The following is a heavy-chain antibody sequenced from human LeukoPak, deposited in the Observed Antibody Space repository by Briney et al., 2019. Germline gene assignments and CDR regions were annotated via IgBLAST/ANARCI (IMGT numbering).Heavy chain of an antibody. D-gene: IGHD4-11*01. J-gene: IGHJ3*02. V-gene: IGHV4-59*01. Sequence: SETLSLTCSGSGGSLRGFYCRWIRQPPGKGLEWIGYIYYSGSTSYNPSLKSRVTISVDTSKNQFSLKVRSVTSADTAGYYCARDRLDYTVGGDAFDIWGQGTMVTVSS. CDR2: IYYSGST. CDR3: ARDRLDYTVGGDAFDI. CDR1: GGSLRGFY.